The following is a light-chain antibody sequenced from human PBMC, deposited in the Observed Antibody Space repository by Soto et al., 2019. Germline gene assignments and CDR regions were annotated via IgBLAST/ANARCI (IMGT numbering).Light chain of an antibody. V-gene: IGLV2-23*02. CDR1: STDVGTYNL. Sequence: QSVLTQPASVSGSPGQSITISCTGTSTDVGTYNLVSWYQQHPGKAPKLMIHEVTKRPSGVSNRFSGSKSGNTASLTISGLQAEDDADYYCCSYASSSTPYVFGTGTKVTVL. CDR3: CSYASSSTPYV. CDR2: EVT. J-gene: IGLJ1*01.